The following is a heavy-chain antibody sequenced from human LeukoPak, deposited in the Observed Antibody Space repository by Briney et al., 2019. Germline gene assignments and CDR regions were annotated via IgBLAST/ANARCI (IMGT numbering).Heavy chain of an antibody. V-gene: IGHV4-59*08. J-gene: IGHJ5*02. CDR2: IYYSGSI. CDR1: GGSISSYY. D-gene: IGHD2-8*02. CDR3: ARHRRTGWWFDP. Sequence: PSETLSLTCTVSGGSISSYYWSWIRQPPGKGLEWIGYIYYSGSINYNPSLKSRVTISVDTSKNQFSLKLSSVTAADTAVYYCARHRRTGWWFDPWGQGTLVTVSS.